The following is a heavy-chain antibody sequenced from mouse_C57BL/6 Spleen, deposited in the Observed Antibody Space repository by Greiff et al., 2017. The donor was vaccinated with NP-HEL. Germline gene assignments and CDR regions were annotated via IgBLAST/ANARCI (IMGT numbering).Heavy chain of an antibody. J-gene: IGHJ4*01. D-gene: IGHD1-1*01. V-gene: IGHV5-17*01. Sequence: DVKLVESGGGLVKPGGSLKLSCAASGFTFSDYGMHWVRQAPEKGLEWVAYLSSGSSTIYYADTVKGRFTISRDKATNTLFLQMTSLRSEDTAMYYCARPGGSSYDAMDYWGQGTSVTVSS. CDR3: ARPGGSSYDAMDY. CDR1: GFTFSDYG. CDR2: LSSGSSTI.